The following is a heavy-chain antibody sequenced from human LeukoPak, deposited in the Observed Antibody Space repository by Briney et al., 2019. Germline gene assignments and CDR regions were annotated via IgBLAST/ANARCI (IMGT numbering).Heavy chain of an antibody. CDR2: TSSTGSYI. CDR3: ARAERLLEWLLDS. V-gene: IGHV3-21*01. D-gene: IGHD3-3*01. Sequence: GGSLRLSCAASGFTFSRHTMNWVRQAPGKGLEWVSSTSSTGSYIYYAESLKGRFTVSRDNARNYVYLQMNSLRVDDTAVYYCARAERLLEWLLDSWGQGTLVTVSS. J-gene: IGHJ4*02. CDR1: GFTFSRHT.